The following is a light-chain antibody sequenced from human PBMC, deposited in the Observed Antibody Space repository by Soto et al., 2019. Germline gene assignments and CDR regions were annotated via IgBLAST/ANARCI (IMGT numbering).Light chain of an antibody. Sequence: DIQMTQSPSSLSASVGDRVTITCRPSQNIGKFLDWYQQKPGKAPTALIHATSTLQSGVSSRFSGSGSDKEFTLTITSLQPEDFATYFCQQSLSSPLTFGGGTKVDI. CDR2: ATS. CDR3: QQSLSSPLT. V-gene: IGKV1-39*01. CDR1: QNIGKF. J-gene: IGKJ4*01.